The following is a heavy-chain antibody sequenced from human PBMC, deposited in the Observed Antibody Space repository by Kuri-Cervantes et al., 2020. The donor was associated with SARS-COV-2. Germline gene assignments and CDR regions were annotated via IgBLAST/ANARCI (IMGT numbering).Heavy chain of an antibody. V-gene: IGHV7-4-1*02. CDR3: ARGLKSYYDSSGTKSLQH. J-gene: IGHJ1*01. CDR1: GYTFTSYA. CDR2: INTHTGNP. Sequence: ASVKVSCKASGYTFTSYAMNWVRQAPGQGLEWMGWINTHTGNPTYAQGFTGRFVFSLDTSVSTAYLQISSLKAEDTAVYYCARGLKSYYDSSGTKSLQHWGQGTLVTVSS. D-gene: IGHD3-22*01.